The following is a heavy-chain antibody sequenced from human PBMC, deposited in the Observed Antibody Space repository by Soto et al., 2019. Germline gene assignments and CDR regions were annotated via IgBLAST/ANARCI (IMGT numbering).Heavy chain of an antibody. Sequence: GGSLRLSCAASGFTFSSYGMHWVRQAPGKGLEWVAVIIYSGSSTYYADSVKGRFTISRHNSKNTLYLQMNSLRAEDTAVYYCARDLEDPPGIAVAGSRPSYYMDVWGKGTTVTVSS. CDR1: GFTFSSYG. V-gene: IGHV3-30*19. D-gene: IGHD6-19*01. J-gene: IGHJ6*03. CDR2: IIYSGSST. CDR3: ARDLEDPPGIAVAGSRPSYYMDV.